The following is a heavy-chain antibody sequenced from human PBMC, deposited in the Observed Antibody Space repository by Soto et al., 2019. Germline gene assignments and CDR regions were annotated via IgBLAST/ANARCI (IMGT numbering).Heavy chain of an antibody. CDR3: ARGGRDTAMVTTGWFDP. V-gene: IGHV4-39*01. CDR1: GGSISSSSYY. Sequence: QLQLQESGPGLVKPSETLSLTCTVSGGSISSSSYYWGWIRQPPGKGLEWIGSIYYSGSTYYNPSLKSRVTISVDTSKNQFSLKLSSVTAADTAVYYCARGGRDTAMVTTGWFDPWGQGTLVTVSS. D-gene: IGHD5-18*01. CDR2: IYYSGST. J-gene: IGHJ5*02.